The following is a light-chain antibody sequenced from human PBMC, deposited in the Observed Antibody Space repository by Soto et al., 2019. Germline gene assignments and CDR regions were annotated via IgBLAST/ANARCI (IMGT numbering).Light chain of an antibody. CDR3: QQRSSWPRT. CDR1: QSVNSY. CDR2: DAS. V-gene: IGKV3-11*01. J-gene: IGKJ2*01. Sequence: EIVLTQSPATLSLSPGERATLSCRASQSVNSYLAWYQQKPGQAPRLLIYDASNRATGIPARFSGSGSGTDFTLTISSLEPEDFAVYYCQQRSSWPRTFGQGTKLEIK.